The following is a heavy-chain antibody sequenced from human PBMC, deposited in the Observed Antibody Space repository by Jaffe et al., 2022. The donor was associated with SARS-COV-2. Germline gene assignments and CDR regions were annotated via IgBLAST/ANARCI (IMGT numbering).Heavy chain of an antibody. CDR3: TTDLRGGTGLYYYYGMDV. V-gene: IGHV3-15*01. CDR1: GFTFSNAW. D-gene: IGHD2-8*02. CDR2: IKSKTDGGTT. J-gene: IGHJ6*02. Sequence: EVQLVESGGGLVKPGGSLRLSCAASGFTFSNAWMSWVRQAPGKGLEWVGRIKSKTDGGTTDYAAPVKGRFTISRDDSKNTLYLQMNSLKTEDTAVYYCTTDLRGGTGLYYYYGMDVWGQGTTVTVSS.